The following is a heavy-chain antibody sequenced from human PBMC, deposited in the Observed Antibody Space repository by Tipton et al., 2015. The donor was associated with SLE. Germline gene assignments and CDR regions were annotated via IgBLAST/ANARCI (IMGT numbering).Heavy chain of an antibody. CDR1: GGSISSGSYY. CDR2: IYTSGST. Sequence: TLSLTCTVSGGSISSGSYYWSWIRQPAGKGLEWIGRIYTSGSTNYNPSLKSRVTISVDTSKNQFSLKLSSVTAADTAVYCCARGNDILTGYIYWGQGTLVAVSS. J-gene: IGHJ4*02. D-gene: IGHD3-9*01. CDR3: ARGNDILTGYIY. V-gene: IGHV4-61*02.